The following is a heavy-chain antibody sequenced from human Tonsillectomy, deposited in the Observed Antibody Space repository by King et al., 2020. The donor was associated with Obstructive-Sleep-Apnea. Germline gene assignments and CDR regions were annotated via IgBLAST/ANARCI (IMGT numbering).Heavy chain of an antibody. CDR2: IYYSGST. CDR3: GRDRAYSYGNNYYYYGMDV. Sequence: QLQESGPGLVKPSETLSLTCTVSGGSISSSSYYWGWIRQPPGKGLEWIGSIYYSGSTYYNPSLKSRVTISVDTSKNQFSLKLSSVTAAATAVDYCGRDRAYSYGNNYYYYGMDVWGQGTTVTVSS. V-gene: IGHV4-39*07. CDR1: GGSISSSSYY. J-gene: IGHJ6*02. D-gene: IGHD5-18*01.